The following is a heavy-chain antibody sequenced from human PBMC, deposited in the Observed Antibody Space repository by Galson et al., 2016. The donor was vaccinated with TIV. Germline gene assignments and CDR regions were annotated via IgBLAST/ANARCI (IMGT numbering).Heavy chain of an antibody. D-gene: IGHD3/OR15-3a*01. Sequence: FAISGDSVSRNGVAWNWIRQSPSRGLEWLGRTYYTSKWYNDYAVFVKSRITINPDTSRNQFSLQLNSVTPEDTAVYYCAKGRDSAFDLWGRGPLVTVSS. CDR1: GDSVSRNGVA. V-gene: IGHV6-1*01. J-gene: IGHJ2*01. CDR3: AKGRDSAFDL. CDR2: TYYTSKWYN.